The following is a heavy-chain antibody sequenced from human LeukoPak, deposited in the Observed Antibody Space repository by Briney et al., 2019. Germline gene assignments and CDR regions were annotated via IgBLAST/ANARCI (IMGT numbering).Heavy chain of an antibody. V-gene: IGHV1-69*05. Sequence: ASVKVSCKASGGTFSSYAISWVRQAPGQGLEWMGGIIPIFGTANYAQKLQGRVTMTTDTSTSTAYMELRSLRSDDTAVYYCARDSITMIVGAFDIWGQGTMVTVSS. D-gene: IGHD3-22*01. CDR2: IIPIFGTA. CDR3: ARDSITMIVGAFDI. J-gene: IGHJ3*02. CDR1: GGTFSSYA.